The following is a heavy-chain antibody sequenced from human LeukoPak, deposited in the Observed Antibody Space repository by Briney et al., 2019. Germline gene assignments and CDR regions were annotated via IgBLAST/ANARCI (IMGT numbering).Heavy chain of an antibody. CDR1: GFTFSNAW. J-gene: IGHJ4*02. CDR2: IRTKTGGATT. D-gene: IGHD3-10*01. CDR3: TTGDYISGVPLY. Sequence: PGGSLRLSCAASGFTFSNAWMTWVRQAPGRGLDWVGLIRTKTGGATTSYAAPVKGRFTISRDDSKDTVYLQMNSLKTEDTAVYYRTTGDYISGVPLYSGQRTLVTVSS. V-gene: IGHV3-15*01.